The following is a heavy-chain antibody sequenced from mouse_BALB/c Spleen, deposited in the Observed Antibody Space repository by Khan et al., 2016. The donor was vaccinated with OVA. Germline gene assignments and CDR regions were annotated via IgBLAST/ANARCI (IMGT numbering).Heavy chain of an antibody. CDR3: GRSNCYGSGFYAIGY. D-gene: IGHD1-1*01. CDR1: GYTFTSYW. V-gene: IGHV1S41*01. CDR2: ISPVRGRP. J-gene: IGHJ4*01. Sequence: DLVKPGASVKLSCKASGYTFTSYWINWIKQRPGQGLEWVGHISPVRGRPYYNQMFTVKSTLTVETSSTTAYIPLTRLSSEDSAVCCCGRSNCYGSGFYAIGYWGQGASVTVSS.